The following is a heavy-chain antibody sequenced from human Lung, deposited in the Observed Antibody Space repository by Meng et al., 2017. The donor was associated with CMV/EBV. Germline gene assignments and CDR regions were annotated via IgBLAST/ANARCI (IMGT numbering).Heavy chain of an antibody. CDR1: GYKFTDYY. J-gene: IGHJ5*01. V-gene: IGHV1-2*02. CDR2: LNPESGGT. D-gene: IGHD6-13*01. Sequence: SVXVSXXTSGYKFTDYYLHWVRQAPGQGLEWMGWLNPESGGTNSAQKFKGRVTMTRDTSITEAYMELSRLTSDDTAVYFCARGADSSSWYSPYDSWGHGTLVTVSS. CDR3: ARGADSSSWYSPYDS.